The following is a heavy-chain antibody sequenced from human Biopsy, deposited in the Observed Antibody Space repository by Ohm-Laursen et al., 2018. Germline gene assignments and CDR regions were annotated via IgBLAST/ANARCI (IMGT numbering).Heavy chain of an antibody. J-gene: IGHJ4*02. CDR1: GFPFSSYS. D-gene: IGHD5-12*01. V-gene: IGHV3-23*01. CDR3: AKCMTYSGDGIDY. CDR2: ISGRTSGT. Sequence: SLRLSCAASGFPFSSYSMSWVRQAPGKGLEWVSGISGRTSGTYYADSVKGRFTISRDNSKNTLYLQMSSLRAEDTALYYCAKCMTYSGDGIDYWGQGTLVTVSS.